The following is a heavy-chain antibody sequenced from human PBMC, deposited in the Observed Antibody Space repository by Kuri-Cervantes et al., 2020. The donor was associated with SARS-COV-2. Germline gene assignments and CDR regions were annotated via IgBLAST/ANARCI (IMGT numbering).Heavy chain of an antibody. Sequence: GESLKISCSASGLTFSHYVMHWVRQAPGKGLEYVSAINNDGYYTYYTDSVKGRFILSRDNSKNTLYLQMSSLRAEDTAVYYCVKSLRFLEWLPLDYWGQGTLVTVSS. V-gene: IGHV3-64D*08. CDR1: GLTFSHYV. CDR2: INNDGYYT. CDR3: VKSLRFLEWLPLDY. D-gene: IGHD3-3*01. J-gene: IGHJ4*02.